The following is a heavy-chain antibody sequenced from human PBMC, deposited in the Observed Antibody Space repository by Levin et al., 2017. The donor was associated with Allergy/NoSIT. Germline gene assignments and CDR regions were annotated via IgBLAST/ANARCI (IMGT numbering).Heavy chain of an antibody. CDR2: INHSGST. Sequence: SETLSLTCAVYGGSFSGYYWSWIRQPPGKGLEWIGEINHSGSTNYNPSLKSRVTISVDTSKNQFSLKLSSVTAADTAVYYCARGHRGPWGQGTLVTVSS. J-gene: IGHJ5*02. V-gene: IGHV4-34*01. CDR1: GGSFSGYY. CDR3: ARGHRGP.